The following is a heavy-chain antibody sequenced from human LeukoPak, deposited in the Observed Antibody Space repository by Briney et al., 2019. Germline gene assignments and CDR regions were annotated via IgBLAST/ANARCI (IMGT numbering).Heavy chain of an antibody. V-gene: IGHV4-59*01. CDR2: IYYSGST. Sequence: PSETLSLTCTVSGGPISSDYWSWIRQPPGKGLEWIGYIYYSGSTNYNPSLKSRVTISVDTSKNQFSLKLSSVTAADTAVYYCARTYYDIAGYYYGMDVWGQGTTVTVSS. D-gene: IGHD3-9*01. CDR3: ARTYYDIAGYYYGMDV. CDR1: GGPISSDY. J-gene: IGHJ6*02.